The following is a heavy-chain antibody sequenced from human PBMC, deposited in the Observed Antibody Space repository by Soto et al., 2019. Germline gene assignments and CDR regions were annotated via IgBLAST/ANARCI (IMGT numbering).Heavy chain of an antibody. CDR2: IKSRPDGGTT. J-gene: IGHJ4*02. V-gene: IGHV3-15*01. Sequence: GGSLRLSCAASGFIFSNAWMSWVRQAPGKGLEWIGRIKSRPDGGTTDYAAPVKGRFTISRDDSKSTLYLQLNSLKIEDTGMYYCTTAGSSKGDYWGRGTLVTVSS. CDR1: GFIFSNAW. D-gene: IGHD3-3*02. CDR3: TTAGSSKGDY.